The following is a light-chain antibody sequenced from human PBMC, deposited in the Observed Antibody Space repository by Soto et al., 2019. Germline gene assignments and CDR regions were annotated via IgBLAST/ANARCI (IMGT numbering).Light chain of an antibody. V-gene: IGKV3-11*01. Sequence: EIVLTQSPATVSLSPGERATLSCRASQSVEYYLAWYQQRVGQAPRLLIYDASNRATGIPARFSGSGSGTNFTLTINSLQPEDFVIYYCQQYNNWPPMSTFGQGTKLEMK. CDR1: QSVEYY. CDR3: QQYNNWPPMST. CDR2: DAS. J-gene: IGKJ2*01.